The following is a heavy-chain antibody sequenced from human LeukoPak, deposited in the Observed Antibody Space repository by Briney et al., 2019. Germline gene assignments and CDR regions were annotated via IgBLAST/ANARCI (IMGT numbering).Heavy chain of an antibody. CDR3: ARGPRRAFGY. J-gene: IGHJ4*02. V-gene: IGHV1-2*02. Sequence: ASVKVSCTASGYTFTEYYVHWVRQAPGQGLEWMGWLNPDSGGTNYAQKSEGRVTFTRDTSISTAYMEVNNVTSDDTAFYYCARGPRRAFGYWGQGTLVTVS. CDR1: GYTFTEYY. CDR2: LNPDSGGT.